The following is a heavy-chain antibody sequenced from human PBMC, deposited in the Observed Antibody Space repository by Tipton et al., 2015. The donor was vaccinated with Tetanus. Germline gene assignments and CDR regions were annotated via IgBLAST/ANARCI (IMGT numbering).Heavy chain of an antibody. CDR1: GGSISGSSYY. J-gene: IGHJ4*02. V-gene: IGHV4-39*01. Sequence: LRLSCSVSGGSISGSSYYWSWIRQPPGKALEWIGSIYYSGSTFYHSSLQSRVTISVDTSKNQFSLRLSSVTAADTAVYFCARHPPPYYYGSGSYLDYWGQGTPVTVSS. D-gene: IGHD3-10*01. CDR3: ARHPPPYYYGSGSYLDY. CDR2: IYYSGST.